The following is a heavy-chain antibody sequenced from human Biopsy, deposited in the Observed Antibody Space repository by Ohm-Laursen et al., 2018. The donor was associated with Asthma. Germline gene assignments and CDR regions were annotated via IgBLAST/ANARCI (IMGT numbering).Heavy chain of an antibody. CDR1: GFSFSNFA. J-gene: IGHJ3*02. D-gene: IGHD1-1*01. CDR2: ISKDASTQ. CDR3: VRDGTDDAFDI. V-gene: IGHV3-30*01. Sequence: SLRLSCTASGFSFSNFAIHWVRQAPGKGLEWVGVISKDASTQDYADSVKGRFTMARDNSKNTLDLQMNSLREEDTAVYYCVRDGTDDAFDIWGQGTTVTVSS.